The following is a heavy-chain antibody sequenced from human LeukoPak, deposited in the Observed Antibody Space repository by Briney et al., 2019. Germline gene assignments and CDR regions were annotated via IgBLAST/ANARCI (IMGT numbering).Heavy chain of an antibody. V-gene: IGHV1-8*01. Sequence: ASVKVSCKASGYTFTSYDINWVRQATGQGLEWMGWMNPNSGNTGYAQKFQGRVTITRNTSISTAYMELSSLRSEDTAVYYCARGSSSFYGGLNFDYWGQGTLVTVSS. CDR1: GYTFTSYD. CDR2: MNPNSGNT. D-gene: IGHD4-23*01. J-gene: IGHJ4*02. CDR3: ARGSSSFYGGLNFDY.